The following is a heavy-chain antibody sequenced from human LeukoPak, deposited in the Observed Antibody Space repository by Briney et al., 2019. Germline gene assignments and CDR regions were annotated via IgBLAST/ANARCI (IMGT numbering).Heavy chain of an antibody. CDR3: AGTPTEEKTNDTYYYDSSGYLGIV. V-gene: IGHV4-34*01. Sequence: SETLSLTCAVYGGSFSGYYWSWIRQPPGKGLEWIGEINHSGSTNYNPSLKSRVTISVDTSKNQFSLKLSSVTAADTAVYYCAGTPTEEKTNDTYYYDSSGYLGIVWGQGTLVTVSS. D-gene: IGHD3-22*01. J-gene: IGHJ4*02. CDR2: INHSGST. CDR1: GGSFSGYY.